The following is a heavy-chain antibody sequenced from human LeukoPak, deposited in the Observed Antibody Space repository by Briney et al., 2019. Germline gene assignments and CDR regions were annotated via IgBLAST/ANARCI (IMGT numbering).Heavy chain of an antibody. D-gene: IGHD4-11*01. V-gene: IGHV3-66*02. CDR1: GFTVSSNY. CDR2: IYCGGST. Sequence: AGGSLRLSCAASGFTVSSNYMSWVRQAPGKGLEWVSVIYCGGSTYYADSVKGRFTISRDNSKNTLYLQMNSLRAEDTAVYYCARDNDYSGWFDPWGQGTLVTVSS. J-gene: IGHJ5*02. CDR3: ARDNDYSGWFDP.